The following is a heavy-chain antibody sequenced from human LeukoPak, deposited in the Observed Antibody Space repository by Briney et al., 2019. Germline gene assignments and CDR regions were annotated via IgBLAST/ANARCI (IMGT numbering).Heavy chain of an antibody. V-gene: IGHV3-23*01. CDR1: GFTFSSYA. Sequence: GGSLRLSCAASGFTFSSYAMSWVRQAPGKGLEWVSAISGSGGSTYYADSVKGRFTISRDNSKNTLYLQMNSLRAEDTAVYYCAKVGGLLRYFDWLLYFDYWGRGALVTVSS. J-gene: IGHJ4*02. CDR3: AKVGGLLRYFDWLLYFDY. CDR2: ISGSGGST. D-gene: IGHD3-9*01.